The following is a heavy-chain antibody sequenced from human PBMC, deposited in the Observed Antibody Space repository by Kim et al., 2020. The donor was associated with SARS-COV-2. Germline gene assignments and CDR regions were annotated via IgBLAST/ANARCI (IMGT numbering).Heavy chain of an antibody. V-gene: IGHV1-18*01. J-gene: IGHJ1*01. Sequence: ASVKVSCKASGYTFTNYGISWVRQAPGQGLEWMGWISTYNGNTNYSQKFQGRVTMTTDTSTTTAYMELRSLRSDDTALYYYARDRQGVYWSEGTLV. CDR2: ISTYNGNT. D-gene: IGHD3-16*01. CDR3: ARDRQGVY. CDR1: GYTFTNYG.